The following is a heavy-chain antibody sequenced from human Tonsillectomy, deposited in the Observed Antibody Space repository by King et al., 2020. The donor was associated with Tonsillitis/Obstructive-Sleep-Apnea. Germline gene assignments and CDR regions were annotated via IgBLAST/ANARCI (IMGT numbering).Heavy chain of an antibody. Sequence: QLVQSGAEVKKPGASVKVSCKVSAYSLTELSMHWVRQAPGKGLEWMGGVDPENGETICAQKFQGRVTMTEDTSTDTAYMELISLRSDDTAVYYCAVEAPHPARMRLLHSAFHIWGQGTMVAVSS. D-gene: IGHD5-18*01. V-gene: IGHV1-24*01. J-gene: IGHJ3*02. CDR3: AVEAPHPARMRLLHSAFHI. CDR1: AYSLTELS. CDR2: VDPENGET.